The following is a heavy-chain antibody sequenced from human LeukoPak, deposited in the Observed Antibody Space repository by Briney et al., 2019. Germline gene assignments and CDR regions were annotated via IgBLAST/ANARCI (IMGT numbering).Heavy chain of an antibody. J-gene: IGHJ4*02. D-gene: IGHD3-10*01. CDR1: GFTFSSYA. CDR3: ARGEARGSGTVYVDY. V-gene: IGHV3-23*01. Sequence: GGSLRLSCAASGFTFSSYAMSWVRQAPGKGLEWVSSISVSGSTYYADSVKGRFTISRDNSKNTLYLQMNNLRAEDTAVYYCARGEARGSGTVYVDYWGRGILVTVSS. CDR2: ISVSGST.